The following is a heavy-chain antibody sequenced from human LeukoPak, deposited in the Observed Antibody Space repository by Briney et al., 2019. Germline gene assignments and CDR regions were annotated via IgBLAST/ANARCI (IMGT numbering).Heavy chain of an antibody. CDR1: GGSFSGYY. J-gene: IGHJ4*02. CDR2: INHSGST. V-gene: IGHV4-34*01. CDR3: ARGASHLGY. Sequence: SETLSLTCAVYGGSFSGYYWSWIRQPPGKGLEWIGEINHSGSTNYNPSLESRVTISVDTSKNQFSLKLSSVTAADTAVYYCARGASHLGYWGQGTLVTVSS.